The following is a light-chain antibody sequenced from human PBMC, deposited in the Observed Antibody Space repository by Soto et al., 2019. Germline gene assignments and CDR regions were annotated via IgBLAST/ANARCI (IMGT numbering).Light chain of an antibody. J-gene: IGKJ1*01. CDR1: QSISSW. CDR2: KAS. CDR3: QQYNSYFST. Sequence: DIQMTQSPSTLSASVGDRVTITCRASQSISSWLAWYQQKPGKAPKLLIYKASSLEGGVPSRFSCSGSGTEFTLTISSLQPDDFETYYCQQYNSYFSTFGQGTKVEIK. V-gene: IGKV1-5*03.